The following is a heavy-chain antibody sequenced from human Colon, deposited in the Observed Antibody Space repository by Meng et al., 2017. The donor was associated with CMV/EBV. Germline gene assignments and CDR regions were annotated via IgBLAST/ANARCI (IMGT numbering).Heavy chain of an antibody. CDR2: ISFDGGDT. J-gene: IGHJ4*02. CDR1: GFIFSNYP. V-gene: IGHV3-30*04. D-gene: IGHD3-3*01. Sequence: GGSLRLSCAASGFIFSNYPMHWVRQAPGKGLEWVAVISFDGGDTYYADSVKGRFTISRDNSKNTLYLQMNSLRAEDTAVYYCAKDFWRGYYQGYFDYWGQGTLVTVSS. CDR3: AKDFWRGYYQGYFDY.